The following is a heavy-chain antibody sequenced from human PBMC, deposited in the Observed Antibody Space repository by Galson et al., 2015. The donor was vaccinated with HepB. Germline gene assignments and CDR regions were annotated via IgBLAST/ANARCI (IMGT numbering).Heavy chain of an antibody. J-gene: IGHJ3*02. V-gene: IGHV6-1*01. D-gene: IGHD5-24*01. CDR3: ARVGPGRDGYSHGALDI. CDR1: GDSVSSNRAA. Sequence: CAISGDSVSSNRAAWNWIRQSPSRGLEWLGRTLYRSKWSIDYAASVRSRIIINPDTSNNQVSLQLNSVTPEDTAVYYCARVGPGRDGYSHGALDIWCQRTMVTGSA. CDR2: TLYRSKWSI.